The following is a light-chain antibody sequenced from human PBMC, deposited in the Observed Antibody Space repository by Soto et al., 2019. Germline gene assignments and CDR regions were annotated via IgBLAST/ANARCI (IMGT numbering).Light chain of an antibody. CDR2: GVS. Sequence: EIVLTQSPGTLSLSPGERATLSCRASQSVSSSYLAWYQQKPGQAPRLLIYGVSSRATGIPDRFSGSGSGTDFTLTISRLKPKDFAVYYCQQYGSSPNTFGQVTRLDIK. CDR1: QSVSSSY. J-gene: IGKJ5*01. V-gene: IGKV3-20*01. CDR3: QQYGSSPNT.